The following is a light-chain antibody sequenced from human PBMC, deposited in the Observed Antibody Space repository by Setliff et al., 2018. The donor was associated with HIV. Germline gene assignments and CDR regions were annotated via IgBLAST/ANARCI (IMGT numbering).Light chain of an antibody. CDR3: CSYAGNSTYV. J-gene: IGLJ1*01. CDR2: EVT. CDR1: SSDVGSHNL. Sequence: QSALTQPASVSGSPGQSVTISCSGTSSDVGSHNLVSWYQQHPDKAPKVMIYEVTKRPSGISNRFSGSKPGNTASLTISGLQAEDEADYYCCSYAGNSTYVFGTGTKVTVL. V-gene: IGLV2-23*02.